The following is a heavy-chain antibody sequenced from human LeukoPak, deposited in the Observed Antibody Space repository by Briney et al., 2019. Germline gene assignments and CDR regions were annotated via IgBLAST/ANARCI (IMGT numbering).Heavy chain of an antibody. J-gene: IGHJ4*02. D-gene: IGHD2-21*02. V-gene: IGHV3-74*01. Sequence: GGSLRLSCAASGFTFSSYWMHWVRQAPGKGLVWVSRINSDGSSTSYADSVKGRFTISRDNAKNTLYLQMNSLRAEDTAVYYCAKGPCGGDCYFPDYWGQGTLVTVSS. CDR2: INSDGSST. CDR1: GFTFSSYW. CDR3: AKGPCGGDCYFPDY.